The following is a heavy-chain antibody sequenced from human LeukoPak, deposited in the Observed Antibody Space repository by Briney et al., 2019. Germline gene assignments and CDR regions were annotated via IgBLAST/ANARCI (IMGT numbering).Heavy chain of an antibody. J-gene: IGHJ4*02. CDR2: ISSSSSTI. D-gene: IGHD6-6*01. V-gene: IGHV3-48*02. CDR1: GFNFSRFS. Sequence: GALKLSCAAFGFNFSRFSIDWGRQGPGKGPEWVSYISSSSSTIYYAASVKGRFTISRDNAKNSLYLQMNSLRDEDTAVYYCARDLYSSSSASLTQWGQGTLVTVSS. CDR3: ARDLYSSSSASLTQ.